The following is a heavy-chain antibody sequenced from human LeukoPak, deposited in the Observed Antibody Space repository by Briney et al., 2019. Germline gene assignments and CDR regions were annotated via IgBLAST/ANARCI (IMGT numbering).Heavy chain of an antibody. J-gene: IGHJ6*03. Sequence: TSETLSLTCTVSGGSISSSSYYWGWIRQPPGKGLEWIGSIYYSGSTYYNPSLKSRVTISVDTSKNQSSLKLSSVTAADTAVYYCARRARYSSGWLYYYYTDVWGKGTTVTVSS. V-gene: IGHV4-39*01. D-gene: IGHD6-19*01. CDR3: ARRARYSSGWLYYYYTDV. CDR2: IYYSGST. CDR1: GGSISSSSYY.